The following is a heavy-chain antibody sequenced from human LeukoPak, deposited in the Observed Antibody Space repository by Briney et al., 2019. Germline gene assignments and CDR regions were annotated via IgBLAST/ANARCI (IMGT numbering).Heavy chain of an antibody. CDR1: GYTFTGYY. J-gene: IGHJ4*02. Sequence: ASVKVSCKASGYTFTGYYMHWVRQAPGQGLEWMGWINPNSGGTNYAQKFQGRVTMTRDTSISTAYMELSRLRSDDTAVYYCAGITMVRGVRIGRDYWGQGTLVTVSS. V-gene: IGHV1-2*02. D-gene: IGHD3-10*01. CDR3: AGITMVRGVRIGRDY. CDR2: INPNSGGT.